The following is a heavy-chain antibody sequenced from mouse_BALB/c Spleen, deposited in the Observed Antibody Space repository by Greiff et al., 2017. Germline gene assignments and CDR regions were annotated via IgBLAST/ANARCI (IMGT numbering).Heavy chain of an antibody. Sequence: VQRVESGPGLVAPSQSLSITCTVSGFSLTSYGVHWVRQPPGKGLEWLGVIWAGGSTNYNSALMSRLSISKDNSKSQVFLKMNSLQTDDTAMYYCAREESMITTRAWFAYWGQGTLVTVSA. D-gene: IGHD2-4*01. CDR3: AREESMITTRAWFAY. CDR2: IWAGGST. V-gene: IGHV2-9*02. CDR1: GFSLTSYG. J-gene: IGHJ3*01.